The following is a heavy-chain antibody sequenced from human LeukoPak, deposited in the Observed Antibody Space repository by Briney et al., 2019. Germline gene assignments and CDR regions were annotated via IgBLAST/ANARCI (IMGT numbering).Heavy chain of an antibody. CDR2: ISYDGSNK. V-gene: IGHV3-30*03. CDR1: GFTFSSYG. D-gene: IGHD1-26*01. Sequence: GVSLRLSCAASGFTFSSYGMHWVRQAPGKGLEWVAVISYDGSNKYYADSVRGRFTISRDNSKNTLYLQMASLRVEDTAVYYCARQFDGSHPNAFDIWGQGTMVTVSS. J-gene: IGHJ3*02. CDR3: ARQFDGSHPNAFDI.